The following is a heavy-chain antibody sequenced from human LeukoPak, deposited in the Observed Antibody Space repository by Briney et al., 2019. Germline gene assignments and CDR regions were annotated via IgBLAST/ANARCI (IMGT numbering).Heavy chain of an antibody. Sequence: GGSLRLSCVASGFTFSNSAMSWVRQAPGKGLEWISLINGAGDASKYVDSARGRVTISRDNSKNTLYLQMSSLRVEDTALYYCTKDYNAGVWGQGTTVIVSS. CDR2: INGAGDAS. J-gene: IGHJ6*02. CDR3: TKDYNAGV. CDR1: GFTFSNSA. D-gene: IGHD3-10*01. V-gene: IGHV3-23*01.